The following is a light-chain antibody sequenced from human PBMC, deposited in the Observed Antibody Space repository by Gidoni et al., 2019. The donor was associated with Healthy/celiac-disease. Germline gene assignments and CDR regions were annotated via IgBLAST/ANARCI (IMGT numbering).Light chain of an antibody. J-gene: IGKJ4*01. CDR2: AAS. V-gene: IGKV1-39*01. CDR3: QQSYSTPLT. Sequence: DIQMTKSPSSLSASVGDRVTITCRASQSISSYLNWYQQKPGKAPKLLIYAASSLQSGVPSRFRGSGSGTDFTLTISSLQPEDFATYYCQQSYSTPLTFGGXTRVEIK. CDR1: QSISSY.